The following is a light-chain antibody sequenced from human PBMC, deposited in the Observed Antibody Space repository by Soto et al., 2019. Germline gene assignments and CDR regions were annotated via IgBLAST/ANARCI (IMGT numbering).Light chain of an antibody. V-gene: IGLV1-44*01. Sequence: QSVLTQPPSMSGTPGQRVTISCSGSSSNIADNTLNWYQQLPGTAPKLLIYNDNDRPSGVPDRFSGSKSGTSASLAISGLQSEDEADYYCATWDVNLYGRVFGGGTKLTVL. CDR1: SSNIADNT. CDR3: ATWDVNLYGRV. CDR2: NDN. J-gene: IGLJ3*02.